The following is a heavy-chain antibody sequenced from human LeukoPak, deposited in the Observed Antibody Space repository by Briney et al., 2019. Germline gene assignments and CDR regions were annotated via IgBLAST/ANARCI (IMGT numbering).Heavy chain of an antibody. Sequence: PGGSLSFSGAASGLTISSNGMSWVGQPPGKGLEGFSAISVGGDTTYYADSVKGRFIISRDNSENTLYLQMNSLRTEDTAVYYCAQGYSSGWFPNWGQGSLVSVSS. V-gene: IGHV3-23*01. D-gene: IGHD6-19*01. CDR3: AQGYSSGWFPN. CDR1: GLTISSNG. CDR2: ISVGGDTT. J-gene: IGHJ4*02.